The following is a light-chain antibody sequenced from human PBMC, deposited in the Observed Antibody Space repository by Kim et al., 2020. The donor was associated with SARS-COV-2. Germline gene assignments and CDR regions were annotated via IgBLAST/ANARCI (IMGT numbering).Light chain of an antibody. Sequence: EIVMTQSPATLSVSPGERATLSCRASQSVSSNLAWYKQKPGQAPRVLIYGASTRATGTPARFSGSGSGTEFTLTISSLQSEDFAVYYCQQYNNWPETFGQGTKVEIK. V-gene: IGKV3-15*01. CDR3: QQYNNWPET. CDR1: QSVSSN. CDR2: GAS. J-gene: IGKJ1*01.